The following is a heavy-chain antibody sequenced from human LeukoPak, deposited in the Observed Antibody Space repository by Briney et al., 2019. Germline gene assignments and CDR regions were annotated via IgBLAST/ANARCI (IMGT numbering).Heavy chain of an antibody. CDR3: ARALGNGYNYDY. J-gene: IGHJ4*02. V-gene: IGHV3-30*02. D-gene: IGHD5-18*01. CDR1: GFSFSTYG. CDR2: IRYDGSNG. Sequence: GGSLRLSCAASGFSFSTYGLHWVRHTPGKGLEWVAFIRYDGSNGYYADSVKGRFTISRDNAKNSLYLQMNSLRAEDTAVYYCARALGNGYNYDYWGQGTLVTVSS.